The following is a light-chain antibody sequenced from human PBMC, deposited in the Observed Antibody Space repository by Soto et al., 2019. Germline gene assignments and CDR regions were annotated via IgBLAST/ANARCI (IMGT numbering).Light chain of an antibody. CDR3: QQYNSYSET. J-gene: IGKJ1*01. CDR1: QSISSW. V-gene: IGKV1-5*01. Sequence: IQITKSPSTLSASVGDRVTVTCRASQSISSWLAWYQQKPWKAPKLLIYDASSVESGVPSRFSGSGSGTEFTLTISSLQPDDFATYYCQQYNSYSETFGQGTKVDIK. CDR2: DAS.